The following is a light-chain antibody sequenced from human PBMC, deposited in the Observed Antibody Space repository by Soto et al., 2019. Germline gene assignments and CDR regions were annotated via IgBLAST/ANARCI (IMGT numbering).Light chain of an antibody. Sequence: DIVMTQTPPSLSVTPGQPASISCKSSQSLLHSDAKTYLYWYLQKPGQSPQFLIYEVSNRFSGVPDRFSGSGSETDFKLKISRVDAEDVGVYYCLQTIQVPLTFGEGTKVEIK. CDR1: QSLLHSDAKTY. CDR2: EVS. J-gene: IGKJ4*01. CDR3: LQTIQVPLT. V-gene: IGKV2D-29*02.